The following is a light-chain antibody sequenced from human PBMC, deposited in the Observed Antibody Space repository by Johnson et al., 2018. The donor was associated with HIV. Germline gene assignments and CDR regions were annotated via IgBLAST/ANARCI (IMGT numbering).Light chain of an antibody. V-gene: IGLV1-51*01. CDR3: GTWDSILSVYV. J-gene: IGLJ1*01. Sequence: QSVLTQPPSVSAAPGQKVTISCSGSSSNIGNNYVSWYQQVPGTAPKLLIYDNDKRPSGIPDRFSGSKSGTSATLGITGLQTGDEADYYCGTWDSILSVYVFGTGTKVTVL. CDR2: DND. CDR1: SSNIGNNY.